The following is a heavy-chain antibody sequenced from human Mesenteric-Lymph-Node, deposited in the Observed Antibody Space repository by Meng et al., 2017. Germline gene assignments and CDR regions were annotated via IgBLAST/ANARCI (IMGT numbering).Heavy chain of an antibody. J-gene: IGHJ4*02. V-gene: IGHV1-46*01. Sequence: ASVKVSCKASGYTFTSYYIHWVRQAPGQGLEWMGMINPGGGSTSYTQKFQGRVTMTRDTSTSTVYLDLSSLTSDDTAVYYCARDALLRDISTDYYISFFNYWGQGMLVTVSS. CDR1: GYTFTSYY. CDR2: INPGGGST. D-gene: IGHD3-9*01. CDR3: ARDALLRDISTDYYISFFNY.